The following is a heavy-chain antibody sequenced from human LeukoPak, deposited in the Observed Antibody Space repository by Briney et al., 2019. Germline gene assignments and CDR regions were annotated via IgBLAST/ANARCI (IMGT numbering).Heavy chain of an antibody. CDR2: TNSDGSTT. Sequence: GGSLRLSCAASGFIFNNFWMHWVRQVPGKGLVWVSHTNSDGSTTDYADSVRGRFTISRDNAKNTLYLQMNRLTVEDTAVYYCGRGMRDYYGLDYWGQGILVTVSS. CDR3: GRGMRDYYGLDY. V-gene: IGHV3-74*01. CDR1: GFIFNNFW. J-gene: IGHJ4*02. D-gene: IGHD3-10*01.